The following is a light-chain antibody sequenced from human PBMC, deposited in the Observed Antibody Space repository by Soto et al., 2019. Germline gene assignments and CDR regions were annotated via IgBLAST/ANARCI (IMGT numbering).Light chain of an antibody. CDR3: SSCTSSSADVL. J-gene: IGLJ2*01. CDR2: EVS. V-gene: IGLV2-14*01. CDR1: SNDVGGYNY. Sequence: QSVLTQPASVSGSPGQSITISCTGTSNDVGGYNYVSWYQQHPGKAPKLMIYEVSNRPSGVSNRFSGSKSGNTASLTISGLQAEDEADYYCSSCTSSSADVLFGGGTQLTVL.